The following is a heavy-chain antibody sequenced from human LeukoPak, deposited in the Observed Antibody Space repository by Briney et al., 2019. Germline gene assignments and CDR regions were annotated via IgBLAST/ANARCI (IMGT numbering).Heavy chain of an antibody. CDR1: GFTFTSYW. D-gene: IGHD3-10*01. V-gene: IGHV3-7*03. CDR3: AKRGNYFEFDY. CDR2: IKQDGSEK. J-gene: IGHJ4*02. Sequence: PGGSLRLSCAASGFTFTSYWMSWVRQAPGKGLEWVANIKQDGSEKYYVDSVKGRFTISRDNSKNTPYLQMNNLRAEDTAVYYCAKRGNYFEFDYWGQGTLVTVSS.